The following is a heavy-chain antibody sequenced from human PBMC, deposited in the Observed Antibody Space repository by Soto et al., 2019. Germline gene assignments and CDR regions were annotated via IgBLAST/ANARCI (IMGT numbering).Heavy chain of an antibody. CDR1: GFAFYYYN. V-gene: IGHV3-30-3*01. Sequence: GGSLRLSCTVSGFAFYYYNMNWVRQAPGKGLEWVAVISYDGSNKYYADSVKGRFTISRDNSKNTLYLQMNSLRAEDTAVYYCARDSYGSGSYYNVGKLIYWGQGTLVTVSS. CDR2: ISYDGSNK. CDR3: ARDSYGSGSYYNVGKLIY. D-gene: IGHD3-10*01. J-gene: IGHJ4*02.